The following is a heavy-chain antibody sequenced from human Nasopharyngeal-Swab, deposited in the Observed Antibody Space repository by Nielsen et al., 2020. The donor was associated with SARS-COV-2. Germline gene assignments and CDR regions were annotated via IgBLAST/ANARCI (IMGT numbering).Heavy chain of an antibody. CDR2: IYHSGST. Sequence: SETLSLTCAVSGGSISSSNWWSCVRLPPGKGLEWIGEIYHSGSTNYNPSLKSRVTISVDKSKNQFSLKLSSVTAADPAVYYCARDRCSGGSCYLDAFDIWGQGTMVTVSS. CDR3: ARDRCSGGSCYLDAFDI. CDR1: GGSISSSNW. D-gene: IGHD2-15*01. J-gene: IGHJ3*02. V-gene: IGHV4-4*02.